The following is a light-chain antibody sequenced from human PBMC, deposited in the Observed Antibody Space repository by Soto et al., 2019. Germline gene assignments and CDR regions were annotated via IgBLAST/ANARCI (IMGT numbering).Light chain of an antibody. J-gene: IGKJ1*01. CDR2: AAS. Sequence: DIQMTQFPSSLSASVGDRVTITCRASQGIRNDLGWYQQKPGKAPKRLIYAASSLQSGGPSRFSGSGSGTEFTLAISSLQPEDSAAFYCLQHSTYPLTFGQGTKVEIK. CDR3: LQHSTYPLT. CDR1: QGIRND. V-gene: IGKV1-17*01.